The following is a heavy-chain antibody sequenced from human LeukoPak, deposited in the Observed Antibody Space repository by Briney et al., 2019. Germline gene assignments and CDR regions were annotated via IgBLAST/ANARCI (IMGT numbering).Heavy chain of an antibody. CDR3: VTSSAYY. Sequence: SETLSLTCTVSGGSISSYYWSWIRQPPGKGLEWIGYIYYSGSTNYNPSLKSRVTISRDTSKNTLYLQMNSLRAEDTAVYYCVTSSAYYWGQGTLVTVSS. V-gene: IGHV4-59*12. CDR2: IYYSGST. J-gene: IGHJ4*02. CDR1: GGSISSYY. D-gene: IGHD2-2*01.